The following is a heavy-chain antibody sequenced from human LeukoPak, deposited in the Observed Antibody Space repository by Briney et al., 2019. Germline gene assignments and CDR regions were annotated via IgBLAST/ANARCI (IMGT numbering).Heavy chain of an antibody. CDR2: ISSTGGTI. J-gene: IGHJ3*02. Sequence: GGSLRLSCVASGLTFSSHAMTWVRQAPGKGLEWVSFISSTGGTIYYADAVKGRFTVSRDNAKNSLLLQMNSLRAEDTALYYCARGYSRAAFDIWGQGTMVTVSS. CDR3: ARGYSRAAFDI. D-gene: IGHD2-15*01. V-gene: IGHV3-48*01. CDR1: GLTFSSHA.